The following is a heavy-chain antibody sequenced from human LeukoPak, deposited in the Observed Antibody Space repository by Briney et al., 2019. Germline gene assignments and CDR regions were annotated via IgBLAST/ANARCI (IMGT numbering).Heavy chain of an antibody. D-gene: IGHD1-1*01. CDR1: GGSISSYY. CDR2: IYYSGST. J-gene: IGHJ5*01. Sequence: PSETLSLTCTVSGGSISSYYWSWIRQPPGSGLEWLAYIYYSGSTNYNPSLKSRVTISVDTSKNQFSLKLSSVNAADPPVFYFARALGPRLVQDHWFDVWGKGTLVTVSS. V-gene: IGHV4-59*01. CDR3: ARALGPRLVQDHWFDV.